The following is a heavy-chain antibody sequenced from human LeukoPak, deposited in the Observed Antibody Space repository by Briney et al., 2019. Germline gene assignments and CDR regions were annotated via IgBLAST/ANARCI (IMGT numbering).Heavy chain of an antibody. CDR1: GGSISSHY. D-gene: IGHD3-10*01. CDR3: ARESEGSGSYYNGGWFDP. CDR2: IYYSGST. V-gene: IGHV4-59*11. Sequence: SETLSLTCTVSGGSISSHYWSWLRQPPGKGLEWIGYIYYSGSTNYNPSLKSRVTISVDTSKNQLSLKLSSVTAADTAVYYCARESEGSGSYYNGGWFDPWGQGTLVTVSS. J-gene: IGHJ5*02.